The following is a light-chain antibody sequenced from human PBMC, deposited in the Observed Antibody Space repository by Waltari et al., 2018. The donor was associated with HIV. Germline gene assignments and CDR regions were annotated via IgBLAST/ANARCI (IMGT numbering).Light chain of an antibody. J-gene: IGLJ2*01. CDR1: SSDVGGSNH. CDR3: SSYTSSSPL. Sequence: QSALTQPASVSGPPGQSITLSCTGTSSDVGGSNHVSCYPHHPGRAPKLMIYEVSNRPSGVSNRFSGSKSGNTASLTISGLQAEDEADYYCSSYTSSSPLFGGGTKLTVL. V-gene: IGLV2-14*01. CDR2: EVS.